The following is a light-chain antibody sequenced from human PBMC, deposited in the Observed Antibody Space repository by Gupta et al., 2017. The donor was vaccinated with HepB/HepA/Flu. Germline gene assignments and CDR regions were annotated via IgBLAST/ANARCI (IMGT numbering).Light chain of an antibody. CDR1: QGVRIY. J-gene: IGKJ5*01. Sequence: DILLTQSPSLLSASVGDRVTITCRASQGVRIYLAWYQQKPGKAPKLLISSATRLQNGVPSRFSGSGSGTEFTLTISSLQPEDFAIYYCQQLNDYPITFGQGTQMEI. CDR3: QQLNDYPIT. CDR2: SAT. V-gene: IGKV1-9*01.